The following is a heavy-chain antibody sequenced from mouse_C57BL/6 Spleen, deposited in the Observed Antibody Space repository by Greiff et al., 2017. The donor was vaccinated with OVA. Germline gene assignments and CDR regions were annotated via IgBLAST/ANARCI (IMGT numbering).Heavy chain of an antibody. J-gene: IGHJ1*03. Sequence: ESGPGLVKPSQSLSLTCSVTGYSITSGYYWNWIRQFPGNKLEWMGYISYDGSNNYNPSLKNRISITRDTSKNQFFLKLNSVTTEDTATYYCARSITTPYFDVWGTGTTVTVSS. CDR3: ARSITTPYFDV. D-gene: IGHD1-1*01. V-gene: IGHV3-6*01. CDR2: ISYDGSN. CDR1: GYSITSGYY.